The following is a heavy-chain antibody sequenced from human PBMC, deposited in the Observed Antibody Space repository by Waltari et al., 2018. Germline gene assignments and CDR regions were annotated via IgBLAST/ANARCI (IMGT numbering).Heavy chain of an antibody. J-gene: IGHJ3*02. Sequence: QVQLVQSGAEVKKPGASVKVSCKASGYTFTSYDINWVRQATGQGLEWMGWVNPNSGNTGYAPKFQGRVTMTRNTSISTAYMVLSSLRSEDTAVYYCARGGYSSSSDAFDIWGQGTMVTVSS. CDR2: VNPNSGNT. CDR1: GYTFTSYD. D-gene: IGHD6-13*01. CDR3: ARGGYSSSSDAFDI. V-gene: IGHV1-8*01.